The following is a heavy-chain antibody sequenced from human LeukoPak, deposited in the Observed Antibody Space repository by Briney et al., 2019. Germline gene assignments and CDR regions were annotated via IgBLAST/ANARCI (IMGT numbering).Heavy chain of an antibody. J-gene: IGHJ4*02. D-gene: IGHD4-17*01. V-gene: IGHV4-34*01. CDR2: IKRSGST. CDR3: ARAVTTPHDY. Sequence: SETLSLTCAVYGGSFSGYYWSWIRQPPGKGLEWIGEIKRSGSTNYNPSLKSRVTISVDTSNIQFPLKLSSVTAADTAVYYCARAVTTPHDYWGQGTLVTVSS. CDR1: GGSFSGYY.